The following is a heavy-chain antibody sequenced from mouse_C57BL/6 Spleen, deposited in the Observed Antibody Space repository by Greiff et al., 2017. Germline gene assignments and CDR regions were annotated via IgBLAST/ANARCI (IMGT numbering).Heavy chain of an antibody. V-gene: IGHV1-55*01. CDR3: ARTYDYDVVYFDY. CDR2: IYPGSGST. J-gene: IGHJ2*01. Sequence: VQLQQPGAELVKPGASVKMSCKASGYTFTSYWITWVKQRPGQGLEWIGDIYPGSGSTNYNEKFKSKATLTVDTSSSTAYMQLSSLTSEDSAVYYCARTYDYDVVYFDYWGQGTTLTVSS. CDR1: GYTFTSYW. D-gene: IGHD2-4*01.